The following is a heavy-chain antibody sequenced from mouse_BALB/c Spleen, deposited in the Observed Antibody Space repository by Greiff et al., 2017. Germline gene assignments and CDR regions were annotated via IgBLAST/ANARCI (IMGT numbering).Heavy chain of an antibody. J-gene: IGHJ2*01. CDR3: ARQRSGTFDY. CDR1: GFTFSSYT. Sequence: EVKLMESGGGLVQPGGSLKLSCAASGFTFSSYTMSWVRQTPEKRLEWVAYISNGGGSTYYPDTVKGRFTISRDNAKNTLYLQMSSLKSEDTAMYYCARQRSGTFDYWGQGTTLTVSS. CDR2: ISNGGGST. D-gene: IGHD4-1*01. V-gene: IGHV5-12-2*01.